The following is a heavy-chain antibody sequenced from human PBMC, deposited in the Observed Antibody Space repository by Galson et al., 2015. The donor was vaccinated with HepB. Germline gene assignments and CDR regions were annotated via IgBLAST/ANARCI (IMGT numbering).Heavy chain of an antibody. Sequence: SLRLSCAASGFTFSTYGMHWVRQAPGKGLEWVAVIWYDGSKKYYADSVKGRFTISRDNFKKTLYLQMNSLRAEDTAVYYCARVGGGYGTFEYYFDYRGQGTLVTVSS. CDR2: IWYDGSKK. CDR3: ARVGGGYGTFEYYFDY. V-gene: IGHV3-33*01. D-gene: IGHD5-18*01. J-gene: IGHJ4*02. CDR1: GFTFSTYG.